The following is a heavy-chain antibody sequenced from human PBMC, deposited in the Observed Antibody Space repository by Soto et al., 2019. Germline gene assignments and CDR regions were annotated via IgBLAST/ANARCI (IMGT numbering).Heavy chain of an antibody. CDR2: IYYSGST. CDR1: GGSISSGDYY. CDR3: ASFLPGYSHGWFDP. D-gene: IGHD3-9*01. V-gene: IGHV4-30-4*01. Sequence: QVQLQESGPGLVKPSQTPSLTCTVSGGSISSGDYYWSWIRQPPGKGLEWIGYIYYSGSTYYNPSLKSRVSTSVYTSKNHFSLKLSSVTAADTAVYYCASFLPGYSHGWFDPWGQGTLVTVSS. J-gene: IGHJ5*02.